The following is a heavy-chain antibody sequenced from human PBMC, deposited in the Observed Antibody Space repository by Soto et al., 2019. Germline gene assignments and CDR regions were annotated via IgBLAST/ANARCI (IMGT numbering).Heavy chain of an antibody. D-gene: IGHD4-17*01. CDR3: ARGIPYGDNFYYYGMDV. CDR1: GYTFSIYY. V-gene: IGHV1-46*03. J-gene: IGHJ6*02. CDR2: INPSGGTS. Sequence: ASVKVSCKASGYTFSIYYMQWVRQAPGQGLEWMGIINPSGGTSNYAQKFQGRVTMTSDTSTSTVYMELSSLRSEDTAVYYCARGIPYGDNFYYYGMDVWGQGTTVTVSS.